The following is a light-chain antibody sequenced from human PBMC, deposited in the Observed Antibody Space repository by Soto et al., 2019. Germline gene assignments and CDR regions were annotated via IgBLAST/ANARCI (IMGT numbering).Light chain of an antibody. V-gene: IGKV2-28*01. CDR3: MQALQTPF. Sequence: DFVMTQSPLSLPVTPGEPASISCRSSQSLLHSNGYNYLDWYLQKPGQSPQLLIYLGSNRASGVPDRFSGSGSGTDFTLKISRVEAEDVGVYYCMQALQTPFFGGGTKVEIK. CDR2: LGS. CDR1: QSLLHSNGYNY. J-gene: IGKJ4*01.